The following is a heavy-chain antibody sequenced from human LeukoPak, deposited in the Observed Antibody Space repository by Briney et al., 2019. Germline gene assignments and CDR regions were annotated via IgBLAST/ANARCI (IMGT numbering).Heavy chain of an antibody. V-gene: IGHV3-23*01. D-gene: IGHD3-22*01. CDR1: GFTFSSYA. J-gene: IGHJ4*02. CDR2: ISASGGST. CDR3: AKVPYDSSAYYSDY. Sequence: GGSLRLSCAASGFTFSSYAMNWVRQAPGKGLEWVSAISASGGSTFYADSVKGRFTISRDNSKNTLYLQMSSLRAEDTAVYYCAKVPYDSSAYYSDYWGQGTLVTVSS.